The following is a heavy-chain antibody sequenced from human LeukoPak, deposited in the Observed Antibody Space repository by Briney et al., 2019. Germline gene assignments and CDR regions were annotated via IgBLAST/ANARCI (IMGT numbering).Heavy chain of an antibody. CDR3: ASSLAIAAQADY. D-gene: IGHD6-6*01. Sequence: ASVKVSCKASGYTFTGYYMHWVRQAPGQGLEWMGWINPNSGGTNYAQKFQGRVTMTRDTSISTAYMELSRLRSDDTAAYYCASSLAIAAQADYWGQGTLVTVSS. V-gene: IGHV1-2*02. CDR1: GYTFTGYY. J-gene: IGHJ4*02. CDR2: INPNSGGT.